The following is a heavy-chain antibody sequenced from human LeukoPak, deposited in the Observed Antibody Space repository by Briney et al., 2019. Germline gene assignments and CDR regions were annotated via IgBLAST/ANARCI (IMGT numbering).Heavy chain of an antibody. V-gene: IGHV3-21*06. CDR1: GFTFSDYS. D-gene: IGHD6-13*01. CDR3: ARGPFSSSWSEFDY. CDR2: ISGDSRYI. Sequence: GGSLGLSCAASGFTFSDYSLNWVRQAPGKGLEWVSCISGDSRYIYYADSLKGRSTISRDNAQNSLYLHMNNLRAEDTAVYYCARGPFSSSWSEFDYWGQGTLVTVSS. J-gene: IGHJ4*02.